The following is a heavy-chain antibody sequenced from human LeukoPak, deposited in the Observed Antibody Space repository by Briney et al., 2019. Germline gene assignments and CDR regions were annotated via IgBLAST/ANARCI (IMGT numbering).Heavy chain of an antibody. D-gene: IGHD3-10*01. V-gene: IGHV4-38-2*02. CDR2: MSHSGST. Sequence: SETLSLTCGVSGYSISSGYHWGWIRQPTGKGLEWIGSMSHSGSTYYNPSLKSRVTISVDTSKNQFSVKLSSVTAADTAVYYCARDEDSAYGSGSYLSWGQGALVTVSS. CDR1: GYSISSGYH. J-gene: IGHJ5*02. CDR3: ARDEDSAYGSGSYLS.